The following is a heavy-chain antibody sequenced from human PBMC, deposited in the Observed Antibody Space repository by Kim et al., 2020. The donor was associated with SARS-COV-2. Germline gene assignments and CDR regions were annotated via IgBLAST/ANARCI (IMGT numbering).Heavy chain of an antibody. J-gene: IGHJ5*02. CDR3: ARTSIAARGWFDP. Sequence: YSPSLKSRVTISVDTSKNQFSLKLSSVTAADTAVYYCARTSIAARGWFDPWGQGTLVTVSS. D-gene: IGHD6-6*01. V-gene: IGHV4-39*01.